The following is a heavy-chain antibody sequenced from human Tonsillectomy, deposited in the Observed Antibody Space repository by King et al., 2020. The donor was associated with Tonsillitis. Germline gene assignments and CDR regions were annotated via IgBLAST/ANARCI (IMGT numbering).Heavy chain of an antibody. D-gene: IGHD6-13*01. CDR2: IYDSGST. V-gene: IGHV4-59*01. J-gene: IGHJ4*02. CDR1: GGSISSYY. CDR3: ARGSNIVAAGTGYYFDY. Sequence: QVQLQESGPGLVKPSETLSLTCTVSGGSISSYYWSWIRQPPGKGLEWIGYIYDSGSTNYNPSLKSRGTISVDTSKNQLSLKLSSVTAADTAVYYCARGSNIVAAGTGYYFDYWGQGTLVTVSS.